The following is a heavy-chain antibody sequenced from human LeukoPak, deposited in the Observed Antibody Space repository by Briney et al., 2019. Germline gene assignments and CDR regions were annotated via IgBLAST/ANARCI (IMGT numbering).Heavy chain of an antibody. CDR3: AVTYYDYVWGSYRYAPGFDY. D-gene: IGHD3-16*02. CDR2: IYHSGST. J-gene: IGHJ4*02. Sequence: PSGTLSLTCAVSGGSISSSNWWSWVRQPPGKGLEWIGEIYHSGSTNYNPSLKSRVTISVDKSKNQFSLKLNSVTAADTAVYYCAVTYYDYVWGSYRYAPGFDYWGQGTLVTVSS. CDR1: GGSISSSNW. V-gene: IGHV4-4*02.